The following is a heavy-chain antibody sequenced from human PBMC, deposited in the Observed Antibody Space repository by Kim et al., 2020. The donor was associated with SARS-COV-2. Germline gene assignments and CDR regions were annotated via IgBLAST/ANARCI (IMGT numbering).Heavy chain of an antibody. V-gene: IGHV3-23*01. D-gene: IGHD3-3*01. Sequence: THYAGAVMGRFTISRDSSRNTVFIQMNSLRDDDTAIYYCARGGLTSGFDYWGQGTLVTVAS. CDR2: T. CDR3: ARGGLTSGFDY. J-gene: IGHJ4*02.